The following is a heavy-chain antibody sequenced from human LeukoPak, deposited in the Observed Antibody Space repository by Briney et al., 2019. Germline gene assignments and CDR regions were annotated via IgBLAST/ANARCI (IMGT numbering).Heavy chain of an antibody. CDR1: GFTFSSYW. D-gene: IGHD6-19*01. Sequence: PGGSLRLSCAASGFTFSSYWMHWVRQAPGKGLVWVSRINSDGSSTSYADSVKGRFTISRDKGKNSLYLQMNSLRDEDTAVYYCARDHSSDWYSLVVTSEYFQHWGQGTLVTVSS. V-gene: IGHV3-74*01. J-gene: IGHJ1*01. CDR3: ARDHSSDWYSLVVTSEYFQH. CDR2: INSDGSST.